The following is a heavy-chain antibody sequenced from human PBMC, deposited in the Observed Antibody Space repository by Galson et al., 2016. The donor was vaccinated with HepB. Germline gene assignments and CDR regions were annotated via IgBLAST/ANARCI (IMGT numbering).Heavy chain of an antibody. CDR3: ARDLEAAAGTNDYYCGLDG. CDR1: GYNFNKYA. Sequence: SVKVSCKASGYNFNKYAMHWVRQAPGQRFEWMGWINGDTGNTKYSQKFQDRVTLTSDTAATTAYMELSSLRFEDTAVYYCARDLEAAAGTNDYYCGLDGWGQGTLVTVSS. CDR2: INGDTGNT. V-gene: IGHV1-3*01. J-gene: IGHJ4*01. D-gene: IGHD6-13*01.